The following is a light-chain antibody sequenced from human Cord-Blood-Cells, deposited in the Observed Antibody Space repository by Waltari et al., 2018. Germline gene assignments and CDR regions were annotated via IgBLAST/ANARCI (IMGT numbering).Light chain of an antibody. CDR2: EVS. CDR3: CSYAGSSTWV. Sequence: QSALTQPASVSGSPGQSITISCTGTSSDVGSYNLVSWYQQHPGKAPKLMIYEVSQRPSWVSNRFSGSNSGNTASLTISGLQAEDEADYYCCSYAGSSTWVFGGGTKLTVL. J-gene: IGLJ3*02. CDR1: SSDVGSYNL. V-gene: IGLV2-23*02.